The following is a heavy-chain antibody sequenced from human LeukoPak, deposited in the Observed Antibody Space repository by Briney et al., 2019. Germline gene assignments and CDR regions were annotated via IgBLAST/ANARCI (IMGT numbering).Heavy chain of an antibody. V-gene: IGHV1-8*01. CDR2: MSPNSGNT. Sequence: GASVKVSCKASGYTFTSYDLNWVRQATGQGLEWMGWMSPNSGNTGYAPKFQGRVTMTRNTSISTAYMELSSLRSEDTAVYYCARKGPANYYYYYMDVWGKGTSVTVSS. J-gene: IGHJ6*03. CDR1: GYTFTSYD. D-gene: IGHD2-2*01. CDR3: ARKGPANYYYYYMDV.